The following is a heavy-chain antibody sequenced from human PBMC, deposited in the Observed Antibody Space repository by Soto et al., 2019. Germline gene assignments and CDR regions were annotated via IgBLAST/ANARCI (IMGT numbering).Heavy chain of an antibody. D-gene: IGHD3-10*01. V-gene: IGHV1-2*02. J-gene: IGHJ4*02. Sequence: QVQLVQFGAEMKKPGASVKVSCEASGYTFTAYYIHWVRQAPGQGLEWMGWINPNGGGTKYAQKFQGRVTMTRDTSINTAYMELTRLTSDDTAVYYCARAVHTMIQGVRFRVDQWGQGTLVTVSS. CDR3: ARAVHTMIQGVRFRVDQ. CDR2: INPNGGGT. CDR1: GYTFTAYY.